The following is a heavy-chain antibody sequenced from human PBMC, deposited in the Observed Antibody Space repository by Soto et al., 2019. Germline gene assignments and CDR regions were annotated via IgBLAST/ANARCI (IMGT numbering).Heavy chain of an antibody. J-gene: IGHJ4*02. D-gene: IGHD2-15*01. V-gene: IGHV4-34*01. Sequence: PSETLSLTCAVYGGSFSGYYWSWIRQPPGKGLEWIGEISHSGSTNYNPPLKSRVTILVDTTKNQFSLKVTSVTAADTAVYYCVRRGLRQFDYWGQGMLVT. CDR3: VRRGLRQFDY. CDR1: GGSFSGYY. CDR2: ISHSGST.